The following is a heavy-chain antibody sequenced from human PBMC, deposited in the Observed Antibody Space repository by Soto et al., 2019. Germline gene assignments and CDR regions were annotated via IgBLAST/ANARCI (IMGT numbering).Heavy chain of an antibody. CDR1: GFTFSSYD. CDR3: AKDLSYDSSGYMVWDY. J-gene: IGHJ4*02. D-gene: IGHD3-22*01. Sequence: EVQLVESGGGLVQPGGSLRLSCAASGFTFSSYDMHWVRQATGKGLEWVSAISGSGGRTYYADSVKGRFTISRDNSKNTLYLQMNSLRAEDTAVYYCAKDLSYDSSGYMVWDYWGQGTLVTVSS. V-gene: IGHV3-23*04. CDR2: ISGSGGRT.